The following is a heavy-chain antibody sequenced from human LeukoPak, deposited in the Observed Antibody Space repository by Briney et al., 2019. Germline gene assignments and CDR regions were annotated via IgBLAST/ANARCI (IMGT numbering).Heavy chain of an antibody. D-gene: IGHD3-10*01. CDR3: ARGIRVVRGVRTYYFDY. CDR1: GYTFTSYD. Sequence: ASVKVSCKASGYTFTSYDLNWVRQASGQGLEWMGWMNPSSGKTGHAQKFQGRVTITRDTSISTAYLELSSLRSEDTAVYYCARGIRVVRGVRTYYFDYWGQGTLVTVSS. V-gene: IGHV1-8*03. J-gene: IGHJ4*02. CDR2: MNPSSGKT.